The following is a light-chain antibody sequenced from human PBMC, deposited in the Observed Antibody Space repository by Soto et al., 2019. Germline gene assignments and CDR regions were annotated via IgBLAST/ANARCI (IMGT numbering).Light chain of an antibody. Sequence: QSALTQPTSMSGSLGQSITISCSGTSSDVGAYNYVSWYQQYPGKAPKLMIYHVTDRPSGVSNRFSGSKSGNTASLTISGLQAEDEADYYCCSYTTSNTFVFGTGTKVTV. CDR3: CSYTTSNTFV. CDR1: SSDVGAYNY. J-gene: IGLJ1*01. V-gene: IGLV2-14*01. CDR2: HVT.